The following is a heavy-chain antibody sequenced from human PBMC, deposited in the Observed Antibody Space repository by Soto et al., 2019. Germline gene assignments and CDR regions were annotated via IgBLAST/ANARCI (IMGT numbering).Heavy chain of an antibody. CDR1: GFTFSSYS. V-gene: IGHV3-21*01. D-gene: IGHD3-10*01. CDR2: ISSSSSYI. CDR3: ARDRKMVRVYSSGMDV. Sequence: PGGSLRLSCAASGFTFSSYSMNWVRQAPGKGLEWVSSISSSSSYIYYADSVKGRFTISRDNAKNSLYLQMNSLRAEDTAVYYCARDRKMVRVYSSGMDVWGQGTTVTVSS. J-gene: IGHJ6*02.